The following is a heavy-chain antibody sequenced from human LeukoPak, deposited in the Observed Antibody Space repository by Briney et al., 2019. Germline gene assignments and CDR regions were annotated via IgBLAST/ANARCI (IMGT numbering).Heavy chain of an antibody. J-gene: IGHJ4*02. CDR1: GFTFDDYA. Sequence: PGGSLRLSCAASGFTFDDYAMHWVRQAPGKGLEWVSDISGDGGSTYYADSVKGRFTISRDNSKNSLYLQMNSLRTEDYALYYCARGGGYSYGSFDYWGQGTLVTVSS. CDR3: ARGGGYSYGSFDY. V-gene: IGHV3-43*02. CDR2: ISGDGGST. D-gene: IGHD5-18*01.